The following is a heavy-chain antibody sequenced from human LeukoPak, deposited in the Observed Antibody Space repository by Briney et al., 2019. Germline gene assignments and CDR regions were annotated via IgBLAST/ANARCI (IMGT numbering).Heavy chain of an antibody. CDR2: IIPIFGTA. CDR3: ARTNLATIHNSYYYYYMDV. D-gene: IGHD5-24*01. V-gene: IGHV1-69*13. J-gene: IGHJ6*03. CDR1: GGTFSSYA. Sequence: GASVKVSCKASGGTFSSYAISWVRQAPGQGLEWMGGIIPIFGTANYAQKFQGRVTITADESTSTAYMELSSLRSEDTAVYYCARTNLATIHNSYYYYYMDVWGKGTTVTISS.